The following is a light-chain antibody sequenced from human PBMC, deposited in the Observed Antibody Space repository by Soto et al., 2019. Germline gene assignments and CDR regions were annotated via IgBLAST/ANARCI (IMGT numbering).Light chain of an antibody. J-gene: IGLJ1*01. CDR3: CSYTSGNPSYV. CDR1: SSDVGGYNH. V-gene: IGLV2-14*01. Sequence: QSALTQPASVSGSPGQSITISCTGTSSDVGGYNHVSWYQQHPGKAPKLIIYEVRNRPSGVSNRLSGSKSGNTAFLTISGLQADDEADYYCCSYTSGNPSYVFGTGTKLTVL. CDR2: EVR.